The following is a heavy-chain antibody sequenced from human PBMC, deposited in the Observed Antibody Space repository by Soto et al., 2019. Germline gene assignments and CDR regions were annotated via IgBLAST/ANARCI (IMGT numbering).Heavy chain of an antibody. Sequence: GASVKVSSNATGYTFTSYCMSWVRQAPGQGLEWMGWISTYNGNTNYAQKLQGRVTMTTDTSTSTAYMELRSLRSDDTAVYYCARERGAGIFDYWGQGTLVTVSS. CDR2: ISTYNGNT. V-gene: IGHV1-18*04. J-gene: IGHJ4*02. D-gene: IGHD6-13*01. CDR3: ARERGAGIFDY. CDR1: GYTFTSYC.